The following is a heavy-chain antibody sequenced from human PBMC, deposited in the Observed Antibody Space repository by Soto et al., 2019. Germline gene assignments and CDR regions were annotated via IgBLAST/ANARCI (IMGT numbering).Heavy chain of an antibody. Sequence: SETLSLTCAVYGGSFSGYYWSWIRQPPGKGLEWIGEIHHSRGTNYSPSLESRVTISADTSKRHFSLKLSSVTAADTAVYYCARRQIVQKIVDQWGQGTPVTVSS. CDR3: ARRQIVQKIVDQ. CDR1: GGSFSGYY. J-gene: IGHJ4*02. D-gene: IGHD2-2*01. CDR2: IHHSRGT. V-gene: IGHV4-34*01.